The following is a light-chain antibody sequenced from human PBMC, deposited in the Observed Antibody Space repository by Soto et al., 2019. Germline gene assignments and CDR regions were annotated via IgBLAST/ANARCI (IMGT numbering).Light chain of an antibody. CDR1: QSVSSSY. J-gene: IGKJ1*01. V-gene: IGKV3-20*01. CDR3: RQYGSSPWT. Sequence: EIVLTQSPGTLSLSPGERATLSCRASQSVSSSYLAWYQQKPGQAPRLLIYGASSRATGIPDRFSGSGSGTDFYRTISRLEPEAFAVYYCRQYGSSPWTFGQGTKEEIK. CDR2: GAS.